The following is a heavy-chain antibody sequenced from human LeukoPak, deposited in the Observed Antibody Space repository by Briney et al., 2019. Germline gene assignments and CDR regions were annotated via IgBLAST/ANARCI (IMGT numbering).Heavy chain of an antibody. CDR2: INHSGST. Sequence: PSETLSLTCAVYGGSFSGYYWSWIHQPPGKGLEWIGEINHSGSTNYNPSLKSRVTISVDTSKNQFSLKLSSVTAADTDVYYCARAPYSSSPGDYFDYWGQGTLVTVSS. CDR3: ARAPYSSSPGDYFDY. V-gene: IGHV4-34*01. D-gene: IGHD6-6*01. CDR1: GGSFSGYY. J-gene: IGHJ4*02.